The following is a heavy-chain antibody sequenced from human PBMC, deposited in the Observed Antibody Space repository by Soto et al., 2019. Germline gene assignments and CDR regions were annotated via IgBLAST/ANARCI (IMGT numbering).Heavy chain of an antibody. CDR1: GYTFTSYD. V-gene: IGHV1-8*01. CDR2: MNPNSGNT. Sequence: QVQLVQSGAEVKKPGASVKVSCKASGYTFTSYDINWVRQATGQGLEWMGWMNPNSGNTGYAQKFQGRVTMTRNTTISTAYMELSSLRSEDTAVYYCPRVDYGDFIANWYFDLWGRGTLVTVSS. J-gene: IGHJ2*01. D-gene: IGHD4-17*01. CDR3: PRVDYGDFIANWYFDL.